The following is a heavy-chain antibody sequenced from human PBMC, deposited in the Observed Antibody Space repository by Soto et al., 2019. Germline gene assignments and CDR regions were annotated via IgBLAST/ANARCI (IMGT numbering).Heavy chain of an antibody. J-gene: IGHJ6*03. CDR3: ARVTSYSIDV. CDR2: SRNKANSYTT. CDR1: GFTFSDHY. Sequence: GGSLRLSCAVSGFTFSDHYMDWVRQAPGKGLEWVGRSRNKANSYTTEYAASVKGRFTISRDDSKNSLYLQMNSLKSEDTAVYYCARVTSYSIDVWGKGTTVTVSS. V-gene: IGHV3-72*01.